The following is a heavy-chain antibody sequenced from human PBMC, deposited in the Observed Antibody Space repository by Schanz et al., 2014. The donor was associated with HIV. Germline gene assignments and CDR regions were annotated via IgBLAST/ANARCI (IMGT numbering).Heavy chain of an antibody. CDR2: IKQDGSEK. Sequence: EVQLVESGGGLVQPGGSLRLSCAVSGFTLSSYWMNWVRQAPGKGLEWVANIKQDGSEKHYVDSVKGRFTISRDNAQNSLYLRMNSLRAEDTAVYYCARAGQLALEQGWGNCYYYYYYGMDVWGQGTTVTVSS. J-gene: IGHJ6*02. CDR1: GFTLSSYW. V-gene: IGHV3-7*01. D-gene: IGHD3-16*01. CDR3: ARAGQLALEQGWGNCYYYYYYGMDV.